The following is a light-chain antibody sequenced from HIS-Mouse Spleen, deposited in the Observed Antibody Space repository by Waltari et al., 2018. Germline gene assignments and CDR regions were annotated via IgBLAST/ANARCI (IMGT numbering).Light chain of an antibody. CDR3: SSYTSSSTPVV. V-gene: IGLV2-14*01. CDR2: EVN. J-gene: IGLJ2*01. CDR1: SSDVGGYNY. Sequence: QSALTQPRSVSGSPGQSVTISCTGTSSDVGGYNYVSWYQQHPGKAPKLMIYEVNNRPSGVSNRFSGSKSGNTASLTISGLQAEDEADYYCSSYTSSSTPVVFGGGTKLTVL.